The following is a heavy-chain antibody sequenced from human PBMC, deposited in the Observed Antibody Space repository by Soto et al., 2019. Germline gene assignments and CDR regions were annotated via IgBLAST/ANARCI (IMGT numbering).Heavy chain of an antibody. CDR2: ISSSSSTI. V-gene: IGHV3-48*02. CDR3: AKESPGGRGSGSYYK. Sequence: PGGSLRLSCAASGFTFSRYSMNWVRQAPGKGLEWVSYISSSSSTIYYADSVKGRFTISRDNAKNSLYLQMNSLRDEDTAVYYCAKESPGGRGSGSYYKWGQGTLVTVS. D-gene: IGHD3-10*01. J-gene: IGHJ4*02. CDR1: GFTFSRYS.